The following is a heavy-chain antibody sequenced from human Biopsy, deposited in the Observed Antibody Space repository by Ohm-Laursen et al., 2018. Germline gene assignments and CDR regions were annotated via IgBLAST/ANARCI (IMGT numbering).Heavy chain of an antibody. CDR1: GYNLDIYP. V-gene: IGHV1-69*06. CDR2: IVPLFEAT. J-gene: IGHJ4*02. Sequence: GSSVKVSCNASGYNLDIYPLFWVRQAPGQGFEWMGGIVPLFEATDSAQKFQGRVTITADRSTTTAYIELSGLTSEDTAIYYCAKAGQTSGEYVVPRHFDSWGQGTRVTVSS. CDR3: AKAGQTSGEYVVPRHFDS. D-gene: IGHD2-15*01.